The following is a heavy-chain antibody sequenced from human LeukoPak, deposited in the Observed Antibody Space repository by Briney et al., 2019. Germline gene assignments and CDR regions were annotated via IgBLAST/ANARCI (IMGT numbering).Heavy chain of an antibody. CDR1: GFTFSTYW. CDR3: ARGGISIFGVVIYMDV. Sequence: GGSLRLSCGASGFTFSTYWMSWVRQAPGKGLEWVANIKQDGSDKYYVESVKGRFTISRDNAKNSLYLQMNSLRAEDTAVYYCARGGISIFGVVIYMDVWGKGTTVTVSS. V-gene: IGHV3-7*01. CDR2: IKQDGSDK. D-gene: IGHD3-3*01. J-gene: IGHJ6*03.